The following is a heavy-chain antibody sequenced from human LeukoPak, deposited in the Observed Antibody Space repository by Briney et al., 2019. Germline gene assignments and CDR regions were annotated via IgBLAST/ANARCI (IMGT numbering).Heavy chain of an antibody. J-gene: IGHJ4*02. Sequence: GSLRLSFAASGXTFSGYTMNWVRQAPGEGLEWVSSISTSSSYIYYADSVKGRFTVSRDDAKNSLYLQMNSLRVEDTAVYYCAREHSSSGWGYFDYWGQGALVTVSS. CDR1: GXTFSGYT. CDR2: ISTSSSYI. V-gene: IGHV3-21*01. CDR3: AREHSSSGWGYFDY. D-gene: IGHD6-25*01.